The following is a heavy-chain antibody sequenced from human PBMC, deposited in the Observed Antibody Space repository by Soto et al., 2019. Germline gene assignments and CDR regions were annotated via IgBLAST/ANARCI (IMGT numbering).Heavy chain of an antibody. CDR3: AKGSGWYPLFDS. J-gene: IGHJ4*02. CDR1: GFTFSNYA. Sequence: EVQLLESGGDLVQPGGSLRLSCAASGFTFSNYAINWVRQAPGKGLEWVSTISGSGTTTYYADSVKGRFTISRDNSKNTLYLQIDRLRAEDTAVYFCAKGSGWYPLFDSWGQGTLVTVSS. CDR2: ISGSGTTT. D-gene: IGHD6-19*01. V-gene: IGHV3-23*01.